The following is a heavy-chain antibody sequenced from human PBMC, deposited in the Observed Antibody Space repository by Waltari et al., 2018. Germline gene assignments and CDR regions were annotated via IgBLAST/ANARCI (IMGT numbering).Heavy chain of an antibody. Sequence: EVQLVESGGGLVKPGGSLRLSCVASGFTFSTYSMNWVRQAPGKGLEWGSSITSRSNYVYYADSVKRRFTISRENAKTSLYLQMNSLRAEDTAVYYCARDRVEYSSSGADYWGQGTLVTVSS. D-gene: IGHD6-6*01. V-gene: IGHV3-21*06. CDR1: GFTFSTYS. CDR2: ITSRSNYV. J-gene: IGHJ4*02. CDR3: ARDRVEYSSSGADY.